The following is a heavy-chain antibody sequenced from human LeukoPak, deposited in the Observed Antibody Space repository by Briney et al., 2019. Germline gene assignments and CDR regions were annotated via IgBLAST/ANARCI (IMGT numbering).Heavy chain of an antibody. V-gene: IGHV3-23*01. Sequence: GGSLRLSCAGSGFSISNYVMSWVRQAPGKGLEWVSAISGSGGGTYYADSVKGRFTISRDNSKNTLYLQTNSLRAEDTAVYYCARRGAAGTYYFDYWGQGTLVTVSS. D-gene: IGHD6-13*01. CDR3: ARRGAAGTYYFDY. CDR2: ISGSGGGT. CDR1: GFSISNYV. J-gene: IGHJ4*02.